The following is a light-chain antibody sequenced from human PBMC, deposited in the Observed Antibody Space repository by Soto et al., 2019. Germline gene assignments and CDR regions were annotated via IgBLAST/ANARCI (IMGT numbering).Light chain of an antibody. J-gene: IGLJ1*01. CDR2: EVS. V-gene: IGLV2-14*01. Sequence: QSALTQPAFVSGSPGQSITISCTGTSSDVGGYNYVSWYQQHPGKAPKLLIYEVSHRPSGVSNRFSGSKSGNTASLTISGLQAEDEADYYCTSYTSSDTLLYVFGTGTKVTVL. CDR1: SSDVGGYNY. CDR3: TSYTSSDTLLYV.